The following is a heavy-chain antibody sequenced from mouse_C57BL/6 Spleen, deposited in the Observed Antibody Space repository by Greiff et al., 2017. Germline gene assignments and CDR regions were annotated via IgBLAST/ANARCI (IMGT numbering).Heavy chain of an antibody. J-gene: IGHJ4*01. Sequence: EVMLVESGGGLVKPGGSLKLSCAASGFTFSDYGMHWVRQAPEKGLEWVAYISSGSSTIYYADTVKGRFTISRDNAKNTLFLQMTSLRSEDTAMYYCARREITTVVAPHAMDYWVKEPQSPSPQ. CDR3: ARREITTVVAPHAMDY. CDR1: GFTFSDYG. V-gene: IGHV5-17*01. D-gene: IGHD1-1*01. CDR2: ISSGSSTI.